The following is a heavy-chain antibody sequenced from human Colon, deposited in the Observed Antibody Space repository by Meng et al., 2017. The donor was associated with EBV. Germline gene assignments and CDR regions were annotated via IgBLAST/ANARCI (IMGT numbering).Heavy chain of an antibody. J-gene: IGHJ4*02. CDR1: GVSISSNIR. CDR2: IDDSGST. CDR3: ARGKQDAWELLAY. D-gene: IGHD1-26*01. Sequence: VHIEMPAPVQVKPAGTLSLTCGSSGVSISSNIRWTWVRQPPGKGLEWIGDIDDSGSTNYNPSLNSRISISLDKSKNHFSLKVNSVTAADTAVYYCARGKQDAWELLAYWGQGALVTVSS. V-gene: IGHV4-4*02.